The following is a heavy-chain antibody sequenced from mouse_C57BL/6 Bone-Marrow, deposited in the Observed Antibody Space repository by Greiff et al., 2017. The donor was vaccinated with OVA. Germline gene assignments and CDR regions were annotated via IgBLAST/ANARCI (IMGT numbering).Heavy chain of an antibody. V-gene: IGHV1-82*01. J-gene: IGHJ4*01. CDR3: ARRIYYGYDGYAMDY. CDR2: IYPGDGYT. Sequence: QVQLQQSGPELVKPGASVKISCKASGYAFSSSWMNWVKQRPGKGLEWIGRIYPGDGYTNYNGKFKGKATLTADKSSSTAYMQLSSLTSEDSAVYFCARRIYYGYDGYAMDYWGQGTSVTVSS. D-gene: IGHD2-2*01. CDR1: GYAFSSSW.